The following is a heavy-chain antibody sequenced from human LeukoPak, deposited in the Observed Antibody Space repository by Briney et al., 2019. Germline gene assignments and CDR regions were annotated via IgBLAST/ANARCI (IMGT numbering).Heavy chain of an antibody. J-gene: IGHJ4*02. V-gene: IGHV3-30*02. Sequence: PGGSLRLSCIESGFAFSSCGMHWVRQAPGKGLEWVAFIRSDGSNKYYADSVKGRFTIPRDNSKNTLYLQLDSLRAEDTAVYYCAKDRGVGFGEVWGQGTLVTVSS. CDR3: AKDRGVGFGEV. CDR1: GFAFSSCG. D-gene: IGHD3-10*01. CDR2: IRSDGSNK.